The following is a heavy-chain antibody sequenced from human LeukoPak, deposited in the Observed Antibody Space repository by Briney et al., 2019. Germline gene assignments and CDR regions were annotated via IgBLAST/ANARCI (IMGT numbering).Heavy chain of an antibody. Sequence: GGSLRLSCAASGFTFSNAWMSWVRQAPGKGLEWVGRIKSKTDGGTTDYAAPVKGRFTTSRDDSKNTLYLQMNSLKTEDTAVYYCTRSTYYYDSSGYYFVGVNDYWGQGTLVTVSS. D-gene: IGHD3-22*01. CDR1: GFTFSNAW. CDR2: IKSKTDGGTT. V-gene: IGHV3-15*01. CDR3: TRSTYYYDSSGYYFVGVNDY. J-gene: IGHJ4*02.